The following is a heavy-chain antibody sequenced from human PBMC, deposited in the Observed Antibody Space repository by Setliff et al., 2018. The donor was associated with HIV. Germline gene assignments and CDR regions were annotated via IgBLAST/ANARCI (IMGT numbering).Heavy chain of an antibody. CDR2: IYYRGST. J-gene: IGHJ6*03. CDR3: ARGRYRSRWYASDHYYIDV. Sequence: PSETLSLTCAVYGGSFSDYYWTWIRQSPGKGLQWIGSIYYRGSTYYNPSLKSRVTISVDTSKNQFSLKLRSVTAADTALYYCARGRYRSRWYASDHYYIDVWGKGTTVTVSS. D-gene: IGHD6-13*01. V-gene: IGHV4-34*01. CDR1: GGSFSDYY.